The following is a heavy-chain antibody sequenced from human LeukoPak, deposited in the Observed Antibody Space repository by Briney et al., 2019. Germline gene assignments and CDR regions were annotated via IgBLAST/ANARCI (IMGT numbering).Heavy chain of an antibody. CDR3: AKDPDIVVVPAAHDLDY. J-gene: IGHJ4*02. D-gene: IGHD2-2*01. CDR2: IRYDGSNK. Sequence: GGSLRLSCAASGFTFSSYGMHWVRQAPGKGLEWVAFIRYDGSNKYYADSVKGRFTISRDNSENTLYLQMNSLRAEDTAVYYCAKDPDIVVVPAAHDLDYWGQGTLVTVSS. V-gene: IGHV3-30*02. CDR1: GFTFSSYG.